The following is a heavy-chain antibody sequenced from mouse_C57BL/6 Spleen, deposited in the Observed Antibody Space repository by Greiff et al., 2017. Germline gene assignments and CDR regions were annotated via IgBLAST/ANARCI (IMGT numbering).Heavy chain of an antibody. J-gene: IGHJ1*03. Sequence: QVQLQQPGAELVMPGASVKLSCKASGYTFTSYWMHWVKQRPGQGLEWIGEIDPSDSYTNYNQKFKGESTLTVDKSSSTAYMQLSSLTSEDSAVYYCAREFRRYFDVWGTGTTVTVSS. V-gene: IGHV1-69*01. CDR1: GYTFTSYW. CDR3: AREFRRYFDV. CDR2: IDPSDSYT.